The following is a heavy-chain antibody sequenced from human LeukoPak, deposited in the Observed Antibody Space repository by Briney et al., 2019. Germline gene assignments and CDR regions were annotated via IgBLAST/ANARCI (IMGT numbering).Heavy chain of an antibody. Sequence: PSETLSLTCTVSSGTISSGDYYWSWIRPPPRQNLEWIGYIYYNGDTHYNSSLESRVTISVDTSMNQFSLKLSSVTAADTAVYYCARDRASTRSGSYFDYWGQGTLVTVSS. D-gene: IGHD1-26*01. CDR1: SGTISSGDYY. CDR2: IYYNGDT. J-gene: IGHJ4*02. V-gene: IGHV4-30-4*08. CDR3: ARDRASTRSGSYFDY.